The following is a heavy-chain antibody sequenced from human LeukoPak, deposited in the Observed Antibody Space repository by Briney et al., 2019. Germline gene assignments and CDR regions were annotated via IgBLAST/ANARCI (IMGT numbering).Heavy chain of an antibody. D-gene: IGHD3-10*01. CDR3: ARGGRVPFDP. CDR1: GGSISSGGYS. CDR2: IYYSGST. J-gene: IGHJ5*02. Sequence: SQTLSLTCTVSGGSISSGGYSWSWVRQHPGKGLEWIGYIYYSGSTYYNPSLKSRVTISVDTSKNQFSLKLSSVTAADTAVYYCARGGRVPFDPWGQGTLVTVSS. V-gene: IGHV4-31*03.